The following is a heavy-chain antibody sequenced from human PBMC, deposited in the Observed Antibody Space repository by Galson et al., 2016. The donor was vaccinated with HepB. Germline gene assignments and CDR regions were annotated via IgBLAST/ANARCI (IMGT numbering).Heavy chain of an antibody. J-gene: IGHJ4*02. CDR3: ARGGPWIQAEY. V-gene: IGHV3-21*01. Sequence: SLRLSCAASGFTFNSYTMNWVRQAPGKGLEWVSSISSGSSHVYYADSVRGRFTISRDNAKNSLYLEMNSLRAEDTAVYHCARGGPWIQAEYWGQGTLVTVSS. CDR1: GFTFNSYT. CDR2: ISSGSSHV. D-gene: IGHD5-18*01.